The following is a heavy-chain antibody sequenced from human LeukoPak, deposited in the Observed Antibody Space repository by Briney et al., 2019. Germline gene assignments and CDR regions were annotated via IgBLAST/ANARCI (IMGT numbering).Heavy chain of an antibody. J-gene: IGHJ3*02. CDR3: ARGVNNAFDI. CDR1: GDSVSSITVA. Sequence: SQTLSLTCAISGDSVSSITVAWNWIRQSPSRGLEWLGRTYYRSKWYNDYTVSVKSRITVNPDTSKNQFSLQLNSVTPEDTAVYYCARGVNNAFDIWGQGTMVTVSS. V-gene: IGHV6-1*01. CDR2: TYYRSKWYN.